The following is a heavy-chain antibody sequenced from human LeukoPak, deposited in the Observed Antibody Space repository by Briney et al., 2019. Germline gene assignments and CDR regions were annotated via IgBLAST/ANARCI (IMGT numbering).Heavy chain of an antibody. CDR3: ARDYDILTGYYKGLYP. Sequence: ASVKVSCKASGYTFTSYGISWVRQAPGQGGEGMGWISAYNGNTIYAKKLQGRVTMPTDTSTSTAYMELRSLRSDDTAVYYCARDYDILTGYYKGLYPWGQGTLVTVSS. CDR2: ISAYNGNT. V-gene: IGHV1-18*01. D-gene: IGHD3-9*01. CDR1: GYTFTSYG. J-gene: IGHJ5*02.